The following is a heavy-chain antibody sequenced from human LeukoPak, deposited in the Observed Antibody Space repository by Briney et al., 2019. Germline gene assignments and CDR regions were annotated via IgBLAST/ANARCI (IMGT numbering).Heavy chain of an antibody. CDR2: TSSSDSGT. CDR3: AKDGSVSSSSSWSFNWFDP. Sequence: PGGSLRLSCVASGFPLSSFAMSWVRQTPERGLEWVSATSSSDSGTYHADSVKGRFTISRDNLKNTLYLQMNSLRAEDTAVYYCAKDGSVSSSSSWSFNWFDPWGQGTLVTVSS. V-gene: IGHV3-23*01. D-gene: IGHD6-13*01. CDR1: GFPLSSFA. J-gene: IGHJ5*02.